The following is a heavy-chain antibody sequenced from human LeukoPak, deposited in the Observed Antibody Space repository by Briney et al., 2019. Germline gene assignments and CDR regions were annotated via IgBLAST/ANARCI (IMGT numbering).Heavy chain of an antibody. CDR2: LLYDGNTI. J-gene: IGHJ6*03. D-gene: IGHD1-14*01. CDR3: ARDHRPEIQYYYMDV. V-gene: IGHV3-33*01. CDR1: GFSLSNYG. Sequence: GGSMRLSCAASGFSLSNYGMHWVRQAPDKGLEWVGALLYDGNTILYADYVKGRFTISRDISKNTFYLQMNSLTAEDTAVYYCARDHRPEIQYYYMDVWGKGTTVAVSS.